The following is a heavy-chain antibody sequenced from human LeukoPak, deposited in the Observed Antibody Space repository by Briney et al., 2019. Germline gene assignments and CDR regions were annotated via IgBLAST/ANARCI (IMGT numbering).Heavy chain of an antibody. CDR2: IYYSGST. V-gene: IGHV4-59*01. Sequence: PSETLSLTCTVSGGSISSYYWSWIRQPPGKGLEWIGYIYYSGSTNYNPSLKSRVTIPVDTSKNQFSLKLSSVTAADTAVYYCARGGFGELLYDFDYWGQGTLVTVSS. J-gene: IGHJ4*02. CDR1: GGSISSYY. CDR3: ARGGFGELLYDFDY. D-gene: IGHD3-10*01.